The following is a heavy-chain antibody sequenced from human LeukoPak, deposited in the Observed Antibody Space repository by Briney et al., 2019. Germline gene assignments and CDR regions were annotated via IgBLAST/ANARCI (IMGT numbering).Heavy chain of an antibody. V-gene: IGHV3-30-3*01. Sequence: GGSPRLSCAASGFTFSSYAMHWVRQAPGKGLDWVAVMSYDGSKKYYADSVKGRFTISRDNSKNTLYLQMNSLRAEDTAVYYCARDYDYWGQGTLVTVSS. CDR1: GFTFSSYA. CDR3: ARDYDY. J-gene: IGHJ4*02. CDR2: MSYDGSKK.